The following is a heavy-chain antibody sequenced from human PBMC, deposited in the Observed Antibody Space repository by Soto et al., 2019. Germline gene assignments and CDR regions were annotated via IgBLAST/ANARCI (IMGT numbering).Heavy chain of an antibody. D-gene: IGHD4-4*01. CDR1: GFTFSDYY. V-gene: IGHV3-11*01. Sequence: GGSLRLSCAASGFTFSDYYLSWIRQAPGKGLEWLSYISSSGSTIYYADSLKGRFTVSRDNAKNSLYLQMNSLRAEDTAVYYCARVTVYYYYMDVWGKGTTVTVSS. J-gene: IGHJ6*03. CDR2: ISSSGSTI. CDR3: ARVTVYYYYMDV.